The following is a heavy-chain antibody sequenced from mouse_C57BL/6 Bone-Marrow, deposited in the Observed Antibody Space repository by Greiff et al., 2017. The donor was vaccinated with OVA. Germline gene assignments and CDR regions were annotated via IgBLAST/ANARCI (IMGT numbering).Heavy chain of an antibody. CDR2: IDPSDSYT. CDR3: ARYYYGSSLYAMDY. D-gene: IGHD1-1*01. Sequence: QVQLQQPGAELVMPGASVKLSCKASGYTFTSYWMHWVKQRPGQGLEWIGEIDPSDSYTNYNQKFKGKSTLTVDKSSSTAYMQLRSLTSEDSAVYYCARYYYGSSLYAMDYWGQGTSVTVSS. V-gene: IGHV1-69*01. J-gene: IGHJ4*01. CDR1: GYTFTSYW.